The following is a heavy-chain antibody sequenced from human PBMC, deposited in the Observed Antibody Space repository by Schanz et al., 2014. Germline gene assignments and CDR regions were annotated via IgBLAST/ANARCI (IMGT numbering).Heavy chain of an antibody. CDR3: AASSGWHPSTDY. V-gene: IGHV3-30*03. Sequence: QVQLVESGGGVVQPGRSLRLSCAASGFMFSSYGMHWVRQAPGKGLEWVALVSSDGNNDYYTDSVTGRFTISRDNAKNTLYLQMNTLRAEDTAVYYCAASSGWHPSTDYWGQGTLVTVSS. CDR1: GFMFSSYG. D-gene: IGHD6-19*01. J-gene: IGHJ4*02. CDR2: VSSDGNND.